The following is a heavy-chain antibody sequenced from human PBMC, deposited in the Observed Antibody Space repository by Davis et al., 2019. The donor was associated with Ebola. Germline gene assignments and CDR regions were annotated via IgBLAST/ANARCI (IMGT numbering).Heavy chain of an antibody. V-gene: IGHV1-69*13. D-gene: IGHD6-6*01. Sequence: AASVKVSCKASGGTFSSYAISWVRQAPGQGLEWMGGIIPIFGTANYAQKFQGRVTITADESTSTAYMELSSLRSEDTAVYYCARDHYRASGSSGLLDYWGQGTLVTVSS. CDR1: GGTFSSYA. CDR2: IIPIFGTA. J-gene: IGHJ4*02. CDR3: ARDHYRASGSSGLLDY.